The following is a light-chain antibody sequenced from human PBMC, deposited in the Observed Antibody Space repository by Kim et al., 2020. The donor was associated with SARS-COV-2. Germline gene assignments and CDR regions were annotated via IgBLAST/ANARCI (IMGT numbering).Light chain of an antibody. V-gene: IGLV7-46*01. CDR1: TGPVTGGHY. Sequence: PGGKVTLPCASSTGPVTGGHYPYWVQQKPGLAPTKLIYETSNRQSWTPARFSGSLLGGKAALTLSGAQPEDEADNYCLLSNCGSWVFGGGTQLTVL. CDR2: ETS. CDR3: LLSNCGSWV. J-gene: IGLJ3*02.